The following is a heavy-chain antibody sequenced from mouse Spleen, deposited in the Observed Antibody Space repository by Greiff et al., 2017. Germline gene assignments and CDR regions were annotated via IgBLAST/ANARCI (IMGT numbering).Heavy chain of an antibody. D-gene: IGHD2-1*01. V-gene: IGHV1-4*01. CDR1: GYTFTSYT. J-gene: IGHJ2*01. Sequence: QVQLKQSGAELARPGASVKMSCKASGYTFTSYTMHWVKQRPGQGLEWIGYINPSSGYNKYNQKFKDKATLTVDTSSSTAYMQLSSLTSEDSAVYYCARWDYGNFDYWGQGTTLTVSS. CDR2: INPSSGYN. CDR3: ARWDYGNFDY.